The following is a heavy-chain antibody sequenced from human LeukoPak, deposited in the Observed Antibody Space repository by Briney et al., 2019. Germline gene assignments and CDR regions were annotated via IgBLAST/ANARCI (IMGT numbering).Heavy chain of an antibody. J-gene: IGHJ5*02. Sequence: SETLSLTCTVSGGSITSSGYYWAWIRQTPGKGLEWIGSIHHSETTYFNPSLKSPVTISVDPSKNEFYLQVKSVTAADSALYHCARQREEKGLIHWFAPWGPGTLVTVSS. D-gene: IGHD3-16*01. CDR3: ARQREEKGLIHWFAP. V-gene: IGHV4-39*01. CDR1: GGSITSSGYY. CDR2: IHHSETT.